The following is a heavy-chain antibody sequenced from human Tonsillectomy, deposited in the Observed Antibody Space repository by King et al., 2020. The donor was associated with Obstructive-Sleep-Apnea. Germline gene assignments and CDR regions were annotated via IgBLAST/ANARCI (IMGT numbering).Heavy chain of an antibody. CDR2: IYYSGST. D-gene: IGHD2-2*01. Sequence: QLQESGPGLVKPSETLSLTCTVSGGSISTYYWSWIRQPPGKGLEWIGYIYYSGSTNYNPSLKSRVTISVDTSKNQFPLKLSSVTAADTAVYYCARTGVVPAADFQHWGQGTLVTVSS. V-gene: IGHV4-59*01. CDR3: ARTGVVPAADFQH. CDR1: GGSISTYY. J-gene: IGHJ1*01.